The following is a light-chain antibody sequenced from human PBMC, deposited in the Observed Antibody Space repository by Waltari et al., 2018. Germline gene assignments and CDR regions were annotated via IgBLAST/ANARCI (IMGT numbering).Light chain of an antibody. CDR1: SGHSRNI. V-gene: IGLV4-69*01. J-gene: IGLJ3*02. Sequence: QLVLTQSPSASASLGASVKLTCTLSSGHSRNIIACHQQQPEKGPRYLMKVNSEGSHSKGDEIPDRFSGSSSGAERYLTISSLQSEDEADYYCQTGGHGTWVFGGGTKLTVL. CDR2: VNSEGSH. CDR3: QTGGHGTWV.